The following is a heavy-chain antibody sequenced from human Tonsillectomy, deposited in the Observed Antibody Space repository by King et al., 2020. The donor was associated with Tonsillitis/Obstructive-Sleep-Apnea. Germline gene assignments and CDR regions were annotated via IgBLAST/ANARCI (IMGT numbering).Heavy chain of an antibody. D-gene: IGHD7-27*01. V-gene: IGHV3-11*06. CDR2: ISSSSTYT. CDR1: GFTFSDYY. CDR3: ARDQWGYYYYVMDV. Sequence: QVQLVESGGGLVKPGGSLRLSCAASGFTFSDYYMTWIRQAPGKGLEWISYISSSSTYTNYADSVKGRFTISRDNAKNSLYLQMNSLRAEDTAVYYCARDQWGYYYYVMDVWGQGTTVTVSS. J-gene: IGHJ6*02.